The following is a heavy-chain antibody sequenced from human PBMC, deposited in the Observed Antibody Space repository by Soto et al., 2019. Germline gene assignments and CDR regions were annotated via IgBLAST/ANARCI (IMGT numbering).Heavy chain of an antibody. V-gene: IGHV3-23*05. CDR3: ARRFNGYFDY. CDR2: ILSNYNT. Sequence: EVQLLESGGGLVQPGGSLTLSCAASGFRFRDYTMSWVRQAPGKVLESISVILSNYNTYYTDSVRGRFTISRDSSKNMLYLEMNSLRAEDTAVYYCARRFNGYFDYWGQGALVTVSS. CDR1: GFRFRDYT. D-gene: IGHD2-8*01. J-gene: IGHJ4*02.